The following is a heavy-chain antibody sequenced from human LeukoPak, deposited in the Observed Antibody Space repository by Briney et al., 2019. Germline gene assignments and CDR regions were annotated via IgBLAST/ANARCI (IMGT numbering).Heavy chain of an antibody. CDR3: ARVSRMRYYYMDV. J-gene: IGHJ6*03. CDR2: IYYSGST. CDR1: NGPINTYQ. Sequence: SETLSLTCTVSNGPINTYQWSWIRQPPGKGLEWTGYIYYSGSTNYNPSLKSRVTISVDTSKNQFSLKLTSVTAADTAVYYCARVSRMRYYYMDVWGKGTTVTVSS. V-gene: IGHV4-59*01.